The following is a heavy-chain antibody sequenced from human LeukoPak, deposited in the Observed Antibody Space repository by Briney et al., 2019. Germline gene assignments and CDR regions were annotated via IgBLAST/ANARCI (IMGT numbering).Heavy chain of an antibody. CDR3: AKDHTYYDSPHAFDM. V-gene: IGHV3-23*01. D-gene: IGHD3-22*01. Sequence: GGSLRLSCAASGFTFSSYVMSWVRQAPGKGLEWVSGMSRSGGSTYYADSVKGRFTISRDNSKNTLNLQMSSLRGEDTAVYYCAKDHTYYDSPHAFDMWGQGTMVTVSS. J-gene: IGHJ3*02. CDR1: GFTFSSYV. CDR2: MSRSGGST.